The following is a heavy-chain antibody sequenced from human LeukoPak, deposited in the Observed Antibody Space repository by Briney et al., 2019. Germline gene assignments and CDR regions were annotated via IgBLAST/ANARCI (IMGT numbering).Heavy chain of an antibody. J-gene: IGHJ4*02. V-gene: IGHV3-30*04. Sequence: GGSLRLSCAASGFAFSSFAMHWVRQAPGKGPEWVSLISYDGITEDYSDSVKGRFTISRDNFKNTLFLQMNSLRAEDTAVYYCARGPSGYHNTGGQGTLVTVSS. D-gene: IGHD5-12*01. CDR1: GFAFSSFA. CDR2: ISYDGITE. CDR3: ARGPSGYHNT.